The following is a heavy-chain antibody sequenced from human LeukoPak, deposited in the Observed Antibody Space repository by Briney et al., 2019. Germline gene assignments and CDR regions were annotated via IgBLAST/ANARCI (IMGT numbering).Heavy chain of an antibody. V-gene: IGHV3-7*01. D-gene: IGHD2-15*01. CDR1: GFTVSSNY. CDR3: ARGPDIVVVSGWFDP. Sequence: PGGSLRLSCAASGFTVSSNYMSWVRQAPGKGLEWVANIKQDGSEKYYVDSVKGRFTISRDNAKNSLYLQMNSLRAEDTAVYYCARGPDIVVVSGWFDPWSQGTLVTVSS. CDR2: IKQDGSEK. J-gene: IGHJ5*02.